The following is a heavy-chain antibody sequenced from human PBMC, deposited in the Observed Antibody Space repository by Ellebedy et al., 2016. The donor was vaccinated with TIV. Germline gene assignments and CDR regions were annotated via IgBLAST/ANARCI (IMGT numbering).Heavy chain of an antibody. D-gene: IGHD3-16*01. Sequence: ASVKVSXXASAYIFTSYLMHWVRQAPGQGLEWMGIINPSAGFTNFAQKFQGRVTVTRDTSTSTVYMELSSLRSEDTAVYYCARELEGGYFDYWGQGTLVTVSS. CDR1: AYIFTSYL. CDR2: INPSAGFT. V-gene: IGHV1-46*01. CDR3: ARELEGGYFDY. J-gene: IGHJ4*02.